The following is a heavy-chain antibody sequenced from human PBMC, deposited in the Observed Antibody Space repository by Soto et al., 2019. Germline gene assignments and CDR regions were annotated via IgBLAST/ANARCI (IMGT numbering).Heavy chain of an antibody. J-gene: IGHJ4*02. Sequence: ASVKVSCKASGYTFTSFDINWVRQATGQGLEWMGWMNPNSGNTGYAQKFQGRVTMTRNTSISTAYMELSSLRSEDTAVYYCARAYTWGVAVAGTWGQVTLVTVSS. V-gene: IGHV1-8*01. CDR3: ARAYTWGVAVAGT. D-gene: IGHD6-19*01. CDR2: MNPNSGNT. CDR1: GYTFTSFD.